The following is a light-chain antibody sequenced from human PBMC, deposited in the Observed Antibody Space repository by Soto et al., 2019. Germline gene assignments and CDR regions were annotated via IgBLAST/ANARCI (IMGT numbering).Light chain of an antibody. J-gene: IGKJ5*01. CDR3: QKYNSAPIT. CDR2: AAS. V-gene: IGKV1-27*01. Sequence: DIQMTQSPSSLSASVGDRVTITCRASQGISNYLAWYQQKPGKVPKLLIYAASTLQSGVPSRFSGSGSGTDFTLTISNLQPEDVATYYCQKYNSAPITCGQGTRLQIK. CDR1: QGISNY.